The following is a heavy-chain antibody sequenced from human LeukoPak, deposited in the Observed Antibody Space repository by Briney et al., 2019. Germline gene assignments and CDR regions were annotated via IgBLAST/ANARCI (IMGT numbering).Heavy chain of an antibody. V-gene: IGHV1-18*01. Sequence: ASVKVSCKASGYTFTSYGISWVRQAPGQGLEWMGWISAYNGNTNYAQKLQGRVTMTTDTYTSTAYMELRSLRSDDTAVYYCARDNWVSIAALSLDPWGQGTLVTVSS. D-gene: IGHD6-13*01. CDR3: ARDNWVSIAALSLDP. CDR2: ISAYNGNT. CDR1: GYTFTSYG. J-gene: IGHJ5*02.